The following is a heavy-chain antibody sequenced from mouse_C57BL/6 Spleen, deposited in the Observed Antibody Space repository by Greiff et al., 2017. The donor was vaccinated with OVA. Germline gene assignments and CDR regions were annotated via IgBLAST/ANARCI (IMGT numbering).Heavy chain of an antibody. CDR2: IDPSDSYT. Sequence: QVQLQQPGAELVKPGASVKLSCKASGYTFTSYWMQWVKQRPGQGLEWIGEIDPSDSYTNYNQKFKGKATLTVDTSSSTAYMQLSSLTSEDSAVYDCARGDYYGSSYYAMDYWGQGTSVTVSS. V-gene: IGHV1-50*01. J-gene: IGHJ4*01. D-gene: IGHD1-1*01. CDR1: GYTFTSYW. CDR3: ARGDYYGSSYYAMDY.